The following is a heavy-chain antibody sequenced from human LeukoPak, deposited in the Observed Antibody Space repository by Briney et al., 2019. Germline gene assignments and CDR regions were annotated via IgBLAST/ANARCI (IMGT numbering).Heavy chain of an antibody. CDR1: GYTFTGYY. D-gene: IGHD2-2*01. J-gene: IGHJ6*03. V-gene: IGHV1-2*02. Sequence: AASVKVSCKASGYTFTGYYMHWVRQAPGQGLEWMGWINPNSGGTNYAQKFQGRVTMTRDTSISTAYMELSRLRSDDTAVYYCARDGCSSTSCYGSYYYMDVWGKGTTVTISS. CDR2: INPNSGGT. CDR3: ARDGCSSTSCYGSYYYMDV.